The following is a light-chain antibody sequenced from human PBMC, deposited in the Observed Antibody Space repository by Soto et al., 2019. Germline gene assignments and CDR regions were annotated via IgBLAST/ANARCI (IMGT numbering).Light chain of an antibody. CDR1: QSVSSSY. J-gene: IGKJ1*01. V-gene: IGKV3-20*01. CDR2: GAS. CDR3: QQYGSSPRT. Sequence: EIVLTQSPGTLSLSPGERVTLSCRASQSVSSSYLAWYQQKPGQAPRLLIYGASSRATGIQDRFSGSGSGTDFPLTISRLEPEDFAIYYCQQYGSSPRTFGQGTKVEIK.